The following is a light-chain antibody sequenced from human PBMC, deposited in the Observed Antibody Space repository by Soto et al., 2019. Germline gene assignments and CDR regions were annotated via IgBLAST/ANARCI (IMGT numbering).Light chain of an antibody. CDR2: DAS. J-gene: IGKJ4*01. CDR1: QSVSSY. V-gene: IGKV3-11*01. Sequence: EIVLTQSPATLSLSPGERATLSCRASQSVSSYLAWYQQKPGQAPRLLIYDASNRATGIPARFSGSGSGTDFTLTISSLAPEDFAVYYCHQRNNWPLTFGGGTKVEI. CDR3: HQRNNWPLT.